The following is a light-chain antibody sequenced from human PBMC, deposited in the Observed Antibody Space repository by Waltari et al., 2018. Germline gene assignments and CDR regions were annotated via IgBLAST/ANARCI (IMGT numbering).Light chain of an antibody. CDR2: GAS. CDR3: QHYVSLPVT. CDR1: QSVSRA. V-gene: IGKV3-20*01. Sequence: EIVLTQSPGTPSFCPGERATLSCRASQSVSRALAWYRQNPGQAPRLLIYGASSRATGIPDRFSGSGSGTDFSLIISRLEPEDFAVYYCQHYVSLPVTFGQGTKVEIK. J-gene: IGKJ1*01.